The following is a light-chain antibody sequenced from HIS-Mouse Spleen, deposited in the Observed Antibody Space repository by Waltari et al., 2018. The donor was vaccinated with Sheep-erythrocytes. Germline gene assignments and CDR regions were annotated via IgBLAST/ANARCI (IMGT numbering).Light chain of an antibody. Sequence: QSALTQPASVSGSPGQSITISCTGTSRYVGGSNHVYWYQQPPGNAPKLMIYEVSNRPSGVSTRFSGSKSGNTASLTISGLQAEDEADYYCSSYTSSSTLVFGGGTKLTVL. J-gene: IGLJ3*02. CDR1: SRYVGGSNH. V-gene: IGLV2-14*01. CDR2: EVS. CDR3: SSYTSSSTLV.